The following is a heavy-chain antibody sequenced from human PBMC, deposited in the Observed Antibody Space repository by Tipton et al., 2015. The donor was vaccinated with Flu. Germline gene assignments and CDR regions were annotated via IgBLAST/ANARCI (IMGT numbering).Heavy chain of an antibody. D-gene: IGHD4-17*01. CDR2: MNPYSGNT. V-gene: IGHV1-8*01. CDR3: ARGGDFDY. Sequence: QLVQSGAEVKKPGASVKVSCKASGYTFTRFDINWVRQAPGQGLEWMGWMNPYSGNTGYAQKFQGRVTMTWSTSISTAYMELSSPRSDDTAVYYCARGGDFDYWGQGAPVTVSS. J-gene: IGHJ4*02. CDR1: GYTFTRFD.